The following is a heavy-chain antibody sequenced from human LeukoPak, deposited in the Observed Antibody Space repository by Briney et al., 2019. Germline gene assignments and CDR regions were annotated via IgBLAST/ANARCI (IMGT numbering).Heavy chain of an antibody. V-gene: IGHV1-2*02. Sequence: ASVKVSCKASGYTFTGYFIHWLRQAPGQGLEWMGWIDPPSGATNSAQKFQDRVTMTRDRSIGTAYMEVRGLNSDDTAVYYCARGGFSTGFYLDFWGQGTLVPVSS. CDR2: IDPPSGAT. D-gene: IGHD6-19*01. CDR3: ARGGFSTGFYLDF. J-gene: IGHJ4*02. CDR1: GYTFTGYF.